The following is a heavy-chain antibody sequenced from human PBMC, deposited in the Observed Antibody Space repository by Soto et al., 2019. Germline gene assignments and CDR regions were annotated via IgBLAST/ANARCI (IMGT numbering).Heavy chain of an antibody. V-gene: IGHV4-34*02. J-gene: IGHJ5*01. Sequence: QVQLQQWGVELLKPSETLSLTCAVYGGSFSYYSWTWIRQSTQSPGKGLEWIGQINHIRDTNYNPSLEGRVNVSLDLSKNQFSLSLNSVTAADTAVYYCAREPSGESSTGNTAFDFWSRGNLVTVSS. D-gene: IGHD3-22*01. CDR3: AREPSGESSTGNTAFDF. CDR1: GGSFSYYS. CDR2: INHIRDT.